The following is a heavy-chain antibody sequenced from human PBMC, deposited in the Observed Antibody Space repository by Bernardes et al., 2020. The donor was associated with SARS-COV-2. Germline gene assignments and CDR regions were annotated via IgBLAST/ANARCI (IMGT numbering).Heavy chain of an antibody. CDR1: GFAFSAYA. CDR3: AKISRRAVVVVFAAGDGLDV. J-gene: IGHJ6*02. CDR2: ISYDGSKT. D-gene: IGHD2-15*01. V-gene: IGHV3-30*18. Sequence: GGSLRLSCEASGFAFSAYAMNWVRQAPGKGLEWVAIISYDGSKTYYADSMKGRFTISRDNYKSTPYLQMTSLRPDDTAVYYCAKISRRAVVVVFAAGDGLDVWGQGTTVTVSS.